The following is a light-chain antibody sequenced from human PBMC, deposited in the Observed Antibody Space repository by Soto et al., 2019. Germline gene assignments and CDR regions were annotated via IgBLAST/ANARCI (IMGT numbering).Light chain of an antibody. CDR1: QDVSIF. J-gene: IGKJ2*01. Sequence: EILLAQSPATLSLSPGERATLSCKASQDVSIFLAWYQQKPGQAPRLLIHDASNRATGVPARFSGSGSGRDFTLNITSLEPEDFAVYYCQQRSTWLYPFGQGTKLEV. CDR2: DAS. V-gene: IGKV3-11*02. CDR3: QQRSTWLYP.